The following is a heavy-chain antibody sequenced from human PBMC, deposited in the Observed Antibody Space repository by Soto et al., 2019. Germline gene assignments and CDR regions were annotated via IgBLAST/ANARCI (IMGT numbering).Heavy chain of an antibody. CDR3: ASEVVVAARVSNWFDP. V-gene: IGHV4-39*01. CDR2: IYYSGST. J-gene: IGHJ5*02. D-gene: IGHD2-15*01. Sequence: QLQLQESGPGLVKPSETLSLTCTVSGGSISSSSYYWGWIRQPPGKGLEWIGSIYYSGSTYYNPSLKSRVTVSVVTSKNQFSLKLSFVTAADTAVYYCASEVVVAARVSNWFDPWGQGTLVTVSS. CDR1: GGSISSSSYY.